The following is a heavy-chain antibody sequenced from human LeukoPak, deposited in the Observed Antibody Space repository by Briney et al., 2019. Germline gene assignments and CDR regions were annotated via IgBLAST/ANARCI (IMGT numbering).Heavy chain of an antibody. J-gene: IGHJ4*02. CDR3: ARGVYGDYVY. CDR2: ISSDSSTI. Sequence: HPGGSLRLSCAASGFTFSGYSMNWVRQAPGKGLEWVSYISSDSSTIYYADSMKGRFTISRDNAKNSLYLQMNSLRAEDTAVYYCARGVYGDYVYWGQGTLVTVSS. D-gene: IGHD4-17*01. V-gene: IGHV3-48*01. CDR1: GFTFSGYS.